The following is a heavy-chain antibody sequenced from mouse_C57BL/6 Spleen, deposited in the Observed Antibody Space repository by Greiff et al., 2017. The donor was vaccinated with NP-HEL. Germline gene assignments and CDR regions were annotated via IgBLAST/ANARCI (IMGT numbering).Heavy chain of an antibody. CDR1: GYTFTNYS. CDR3: AGGYDEVFAY. D-gene: IGHD2-2*01. Sequence: VQLQQSGPELVKPGASVKISCKASGYTFTNYSMTWLKQSHGKSLEWIGDINPNNGGTSSNQKFKCKATLTLDKSSSTAYSELRSLTSEDSAVYYCAGGYDEVFAYWGQGTLVTVSA. CDR2: INPNNGGT. J-gene: IGHJ3*01. V-gene: IGHV1-26*01.